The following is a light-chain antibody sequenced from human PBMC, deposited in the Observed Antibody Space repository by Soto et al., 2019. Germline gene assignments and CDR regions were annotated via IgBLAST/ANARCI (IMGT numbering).Light chain of an antibody. J-gene: IGLJ2*01. CDR3: QSYDSSLSGSGV. CDR1: SSNIGAGLD. CDR2: GHS. Sequence: QSVLTQPPSVSGAPGQTVTISCTGSSSNIGAGLDVHWYQQLPGTTPKLLIYGHSNRPSGVPDRFSGSKSGTSASLAITGLQAEDEADYYCQSYDSSLSGSGVFGGGTKLTVL. V-gene: IGLV1-40*01.